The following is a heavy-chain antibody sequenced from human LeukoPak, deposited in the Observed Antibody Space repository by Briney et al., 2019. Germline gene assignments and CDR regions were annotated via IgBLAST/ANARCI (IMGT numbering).Heavy chain of an antibody. Sequence: SQTLSLTCIVSGGSISRGSYYWNWIRQPAGKGLEWMGRIYNSGSTNYNPSLKSRVTISTDMSKNQFSLKLNSVTAADTAVYYCARDRQLDYFDYWGQGTLVTVSS. CDR2: IYNSGST. CDR1: GGSISRGSYY. J-gene: IGHJ4*02. V-gene: IGHV4-61*02. CDR3: ARDRQLDYFDY. D-gene: IGHD6-13*01.